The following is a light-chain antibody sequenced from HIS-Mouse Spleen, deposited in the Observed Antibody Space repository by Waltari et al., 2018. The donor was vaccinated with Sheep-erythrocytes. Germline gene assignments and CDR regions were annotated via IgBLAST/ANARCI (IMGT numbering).Light chain of an antibody. CDR3: CSYAGSYNHV. CDR1: SSDVGGYNY. J-gene: IGLJ1*01. Sequence: QSALTQPRSVSGSPGQSVTISCTGTSSDVGGYNYVSWYQQYPGKAPKLMIYDVSKRPSRFPDRFSGSKSGNTASLTISGLQAEDEADYYCCSYAGSYNHVFATGTKVTVL. CDR2: DVS. V-gene: IGLV2-11*01.